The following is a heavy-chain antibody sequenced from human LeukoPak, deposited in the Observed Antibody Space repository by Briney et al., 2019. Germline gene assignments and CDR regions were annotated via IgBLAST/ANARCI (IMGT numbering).Heavy chain of an antibody. CDR2: ISGSGGST. V-gene: IGHV3-23*01. Sequence: GGSLRLSCAASGFTFSSYAMSWVRQAPGKGLEWVSAISGSGGSTYYADSVKGRFTISRDNSKDTLYLQMNSLRAEDTAVYYCAKERAYCGGDCPNWFDPWGQGTLVTVSS. CDR1: GFTFSSYA. D-gene: IGHD2-21*01. CDR3: AKERAYCGGDCPNWFDP. J-gene: IGHJ5*02.